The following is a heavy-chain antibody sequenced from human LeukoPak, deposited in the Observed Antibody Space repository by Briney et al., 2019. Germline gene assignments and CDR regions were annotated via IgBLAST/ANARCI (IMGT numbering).Heavy chain of an antibody. J-gene: IGHJ4*02. Sequence: GGSLRPSCPASAFTFSTYAVNWVSQAPGKGLEWDSAISSSGGTTYYADSVKGRFSISRDNSKNTVYLQMNSLRVEDTAVYYCAKDRNGWPTNFDSWGQGTLVTVSA. CDR2: ISSSGGTT. CDR1: AFTFSTYA. CDR3: AKDRNGWPTNFDS. D-gene: IGHD6-19*01. V-gene: IGHV3-23*01.